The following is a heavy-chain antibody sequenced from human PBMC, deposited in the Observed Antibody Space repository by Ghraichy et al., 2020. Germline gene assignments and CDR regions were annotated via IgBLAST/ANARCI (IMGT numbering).Heavy chain of an antibody. Sequence: GGSLRLSCAASGFTFSSYWMSWVRQAPGKGLEWVANIKQDGSEKYYVDSVKGRFTISRDNAKNSLYLQMNSLRAEDTAVYYCARDREYSSSWYWGSGWSYWGQGTLVTVSS. J-gene: IGHJ4*02. CDR1: GFTFSSYW. D-gene: IGHD6-13*01. CDR3: ARDREYSSSWYWGSGWSY. V-gene: IGHV3-7*01. CDR2: IKQDGSEK.